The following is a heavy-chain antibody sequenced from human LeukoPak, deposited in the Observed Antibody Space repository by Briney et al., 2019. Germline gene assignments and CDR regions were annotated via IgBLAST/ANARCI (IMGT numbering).Heavy chain of an antibody. V-gene: IGHV3-21*01. D-gene: IGHD3-10*01. CDR2: ISSSSSYI. CDR1: GFTFSSYS. Sequence: PGGSLRLSCAASGFTFSSYSMNWVRQAPGKGLEWVSSISSSSSYIYYADSVKGRFTISRDNAKNSLYLQMNSLRAEDAAVYYCARGFQYYYGSGSYWGQGTPVTVSS. J-gene: IGHJ4*02. CDR3: ARGFQYYYGSGSY.